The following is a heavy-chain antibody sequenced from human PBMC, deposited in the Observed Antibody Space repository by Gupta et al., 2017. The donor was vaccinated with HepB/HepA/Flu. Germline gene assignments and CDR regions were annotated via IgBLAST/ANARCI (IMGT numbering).Heavy chain of an antibody. CDR3: ANGGRTVLRDCDWLFDPFDY. J-gene: IGHJ4*02. D-gene: IGHD3-9*01. V-gene: IGHV3-30*18. CDR1: GFTFSSYG. Sequence: QVQLVESGGGVVQPGRSLRLSCAASGFTFSSYGMHWVRQAPGKGLEWVAVIADDGSNKYYADSVKGRCTIARDNSKKTLDLQRNRWRAEETAVYYWANGGRTVLRDCDWLFDPFDYGGQGTLVTVSS. CDR2: IADDGSNK.